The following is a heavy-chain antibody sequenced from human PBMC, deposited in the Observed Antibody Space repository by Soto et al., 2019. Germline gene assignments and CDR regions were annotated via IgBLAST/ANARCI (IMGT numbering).Heavy chain of an antibody. D-gene: IGHD6-19*01. CDR2: ISYDGSNK. CDR1: GFTFSSYA. Sequence: QVQLVESGGGVVQPGRSLRLSCAASGFTFSSYAMHWVRQAPGKGLEWVAVISYDGSNKYYADSVKGRFTISRDNSKNTLYLQMNSLRAEDTAVYYCVGGLGFLGYFDYWGQGTLVTVSS. V-gene: IGHV3-30-3*01. J-gene: IGHJ4*02. CDR3: VGGLGFLGYFDY.